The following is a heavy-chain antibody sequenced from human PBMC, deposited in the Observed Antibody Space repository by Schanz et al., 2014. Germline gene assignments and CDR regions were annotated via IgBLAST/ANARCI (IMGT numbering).Heavy chain of an antibody. CDR2: IYYTGTT. V-gene: IGHV4-39*01. CDR3: ARRDNYLSAFDI. D-gene: IGHD4-4*01. Sequence: QLQLQESGPGLVKPSETLSLTCTVSGASISGSSDYWGWIRQSPGKGLEWIGNIYYTGTTYYNPSLKSRLSISLDTSKTQVSLKLPSLTAADTAVFYCARRDNYLSAFDIWGQGTMVTVSS. J-gene: IGHJ3*02. CDR1: GASISGSSDY.